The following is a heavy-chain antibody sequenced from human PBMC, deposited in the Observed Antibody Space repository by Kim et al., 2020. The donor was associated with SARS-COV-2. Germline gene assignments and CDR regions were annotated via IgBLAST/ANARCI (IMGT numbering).Heavy chain of an antibody. V-gene: IGHV3-21*01. CDR3: ARDRPTRVVSVYDY. J-gene: IGHJ4*02. D-gene: IGHD3-22*01. Sequence: ADSVKGRFTISRDNAKNSLYLQMNSLRAEDTAVYYCARDRPTRVVSVYDYWGQGTLVTVSS.